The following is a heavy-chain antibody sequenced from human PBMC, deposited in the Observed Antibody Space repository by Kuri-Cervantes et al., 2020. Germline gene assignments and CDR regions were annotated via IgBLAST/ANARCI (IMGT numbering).Heavy chain of an antibody. CDR2: ISYDGSNK. V-gene: IGHV3-30-3*01. D-gene: IGHD3-22*01. J-gene: IGHJ3*02. Sequence: GESLKISCAASGFTFSSYAMHWVRQAPGKGLEWVAVISYDGSNKYYADSVKGRFTISRDNSKNSLYLQMNSLRAEDTALYYCAKDRTQQRTYYYDSSGYPYDAFDIWGQGTMVTVSS. CDR3: AKDRTQQRTYYYDSSGYPYDAFDI. CDR1: GFTFSSYA.